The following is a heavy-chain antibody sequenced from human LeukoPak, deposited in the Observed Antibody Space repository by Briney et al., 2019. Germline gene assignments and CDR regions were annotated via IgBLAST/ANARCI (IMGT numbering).Heavy chain of an antibody. Sequence: SETLSLTCTVSGGSIRGYNWSWIPQPAGKGLEWIGRMSTSGNSNYIPSLVRRVTLSVDTSKNQFSLNLSSVTAADTAVYYCARESGSMRWFDPWGQGTLVTVSS. J-gene: IGHJ5*02. D-gene: IGHD6-25*01. CDR1: GGSIRGYN. V-gene: IGHV4-4*07. CDR2: MSTSGNS. CDR3: ARESGSMRWFDP.